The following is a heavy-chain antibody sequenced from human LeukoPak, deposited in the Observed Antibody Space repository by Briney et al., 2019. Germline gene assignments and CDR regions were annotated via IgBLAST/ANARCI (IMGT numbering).Heavy chain of an antibody. V-gene: IGHV3-23*01. D-gene: IGHD1-26*01. Sequence: GGSLRLSCAASGFTLSSYGMSWVRPGPGEGLDWVSAISGSDSNTYYAYSVKGRFTISRDNSKNTLYLQMNSLRAEDTAKYYCAKRREGAFDYWGQGILVTVSS. CDR3: AKRREGAFDY. CDR1: GFTLSSYG. J-gene: IGHJ4*02. CDR2: ISGSDSNT.